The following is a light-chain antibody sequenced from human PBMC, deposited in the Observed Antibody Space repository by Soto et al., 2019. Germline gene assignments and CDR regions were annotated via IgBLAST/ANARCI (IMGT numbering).Light chain of an antibody. V-gene: IGLV2-11*01. J-gene: IGLJ3*02. CDR3: CSYAGSYTFWV. CDR1: SSDVGGYNY. Sequence: QSVLTQPRSVSGSPGQSVTISCTGTSSDVGGYNYVSWYQQHPGKAPKLMIYDVSKRPSGVPDRFSGSKSGNTASPTISGLQAEDEADYYCCSYAGSYTFWVFGGGTQLTVL. CDR2: DVS.